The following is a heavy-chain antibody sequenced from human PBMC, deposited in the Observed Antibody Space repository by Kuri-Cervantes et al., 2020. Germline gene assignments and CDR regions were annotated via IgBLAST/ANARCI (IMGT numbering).Heavy chain of an antibody. CDR1: GYTFISYG. CDR2: INPNSGGT. V-gene: IGHV1-2*04. J-gene: IGHJ5*02. Sequence: ASVKVSCKASGYTFISYGFSWVRQAPGQGLEWMGWINPNSGGTNYAQKFQGWVTMTRDTPISTAYMELSSLRSEDTAVYYCARDVEGYGSGSYRNWFDPWGQGTLVTVSS. D-gene: IGHD3-10*01. CDR3: ARDVEGYGSGSYRNWFDP.